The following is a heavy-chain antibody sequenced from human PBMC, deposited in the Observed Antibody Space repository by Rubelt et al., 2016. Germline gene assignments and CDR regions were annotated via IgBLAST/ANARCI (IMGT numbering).Heavy chain of an antibody. J-gene: IGHJ5*02. Sequence: QVQLQQWGAGLLKPSETLSLTCAVYGGSFSDYYWNWIRQPPGKGLEWIGEISHRGSTNYNPSLKSRVTLSVDTSKNQFSLNLTAVTAADTAVYYCARAFRNPINWFDPWGQGTLVTVSS. CDR3: ARAFRNPINWFDP. CDR2: ISHRGST. V-gene: IGHV4-34*01. CDR1: GGSFSDYY. D-gene: IGHD3-16*01.